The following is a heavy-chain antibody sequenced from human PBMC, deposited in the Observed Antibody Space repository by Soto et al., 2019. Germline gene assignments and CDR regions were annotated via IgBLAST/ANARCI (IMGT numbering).Heavy chain of an antibody. CDR1: GFTVSKNY. D-gene: IGHD2-21*02. CDR2: IYSGGDT. CDR3: ARGGGAYCGNDCIRAVDI. Sequence: PGGSLRLSCAVSGFTVSKNYMSWVRQAPEKGLEWISVIYSGGDTYYADSVKVRFTISRDNSKNTLYLQMNSLRVDDTAVYYCARGGGAYCGNDCIRAVDIWGQGTMVTVS. V-gene: IGHV3-66*01. J-gene: IGHJ3*02.